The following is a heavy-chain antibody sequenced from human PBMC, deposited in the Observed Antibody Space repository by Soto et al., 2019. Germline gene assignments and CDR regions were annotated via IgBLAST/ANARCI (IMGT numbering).Heavy chain of an antibody. CDR1: GGSFSGYY. Sequence: QVQLQQWGAGLVKPSETLSLTCAVYGGSFSGYYWSWIRRPPGKGLERIGEINHSGSTNYNPSLKSRATISVDTSKNQFSLSLNSVTAADTAVYYCARRPDGFDIWGQGTMVTVSS. CDR3: ARRPDGFDI. V-gene: IGHV4-34*01. J-gene: IGHJ3*02. CDR2: INHSGST.